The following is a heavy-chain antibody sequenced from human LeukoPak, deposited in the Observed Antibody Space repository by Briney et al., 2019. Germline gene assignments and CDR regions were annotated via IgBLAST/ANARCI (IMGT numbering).Heavy chain of an antibody. CDR2: ISYDGSNK. D-gene: IGHD2-2*01. V-gene: IGHV3-30*01. CDR1: GFTFSSYA. CDR3: GRAAGVVPAAKGALYNWFDP. Sequence: GGSLRLSCAASGFTFSSYAMHWVRQAPGKGLEWVAVISYDGSNKYYADSVKGRFTISRDNSKNTLYLQMNSLRAEDTAVYYFGRAAGVVPAAKGALYNWFDPWGQGTLVTVSS. J-gene: IGHJ5*02.